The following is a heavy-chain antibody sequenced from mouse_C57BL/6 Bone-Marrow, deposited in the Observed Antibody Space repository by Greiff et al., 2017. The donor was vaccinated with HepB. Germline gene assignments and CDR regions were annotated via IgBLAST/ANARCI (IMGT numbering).Heavy chain of an antibody. CDR3: ARSRGRYYFDY. Sequence: QVQLKESGAELARPGASVKLSCKASGYTFTSYGISWVKQRTGQGLEWIGEIYPRSGNTYYNEKFKGKATLTADKSSSTAYMELRSLTSEDSAVYFCARSRGRYYFDYWGQGTTLTVSS. J-gene: IGHJ2*01. CDR1: GYTFTSYG. V-gene: IGHV1-81*01. CDR2: IYPRSGNT.